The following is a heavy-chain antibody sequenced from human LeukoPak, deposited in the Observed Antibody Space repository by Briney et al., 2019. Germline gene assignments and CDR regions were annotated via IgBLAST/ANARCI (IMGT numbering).Heavy chain of an antibody. CDR3: ARGTGTAMVNFDY. Sequence: SVKVSCKDSGGTFGSYAISWVGQAPGQGLEWMGGIIPIFGTAKYAQKCQGRVTITADESTSTAYMELSSLRSEDTAVYYCARGTGTAMVNFDYWGQGTLVTVSS. D-gene: IGHD5-18*01. CDR1: GGTFGSYA. CDR2: IIPIFGTA. V-gene: IGHV1-69*13. J-gene: IGHJ4*02.